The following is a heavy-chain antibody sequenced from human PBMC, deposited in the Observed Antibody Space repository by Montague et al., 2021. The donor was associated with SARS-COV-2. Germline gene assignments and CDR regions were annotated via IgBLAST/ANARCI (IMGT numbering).Heavy chain of an antibody. J-gene: IGHJ3*02. V-gene: IGHV4-39*01. CDR2: IYYSGST. D-gene: IGHD6-13*01. CDR3: AGSPPGIAAAGTVAGFDI. CDR1: GGSISSSSYY. Sequence: SETLSLTCTVSGGSISSSSYYWGWIRQPPGKGLEWIGSIYYSGSTYYNPSLKSRVTISVDTSKNQFSLKLSSVTAADTAVYYCAGSPPGIAAAGTVAGFDIWGQGTMVTVSS.